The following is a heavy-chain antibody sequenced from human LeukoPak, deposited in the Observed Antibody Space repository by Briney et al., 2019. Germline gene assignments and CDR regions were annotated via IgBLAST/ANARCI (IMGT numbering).Heavy chain of an antibody. D-gene: IGHD2-15*01. CDR3: AKDMCSGGSCYAVDY. CDR2: ISYDGSNK. J-gene: IGHJ4*02. Sequence: GRSRRLSCAASGFTFSIYGMHWVRQAPGKGLEWVAVISYDGSNKYYADSVKGRFTISRDNSKNTLYLQMNSLTAEDTAVYYCAKDMCSGGSCYAVDYWGQGTPVTVSS. V-gene: IGHV3-30*18. CDR1: GFTFSIYG.